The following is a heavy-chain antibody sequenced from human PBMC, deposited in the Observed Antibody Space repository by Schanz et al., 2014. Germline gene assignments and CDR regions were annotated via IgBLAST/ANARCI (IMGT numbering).Heavy chain of an antibody. CDR1: GYTFRHYG. D-gene: IGHD6-13*01. J-gene: IGHJ6*02. Sequence: QVQLVQSGGEVKKPGASVKVSCKASGYTFRHYGISWLRQAPGQGLEWMGWINPDSGGTNYAQKFQGRVTMTRDMSTSTAYMELRRLRSDDTAIYYCARDGHSSNWRSYFFYGLDVWGQGTTVTVSS. CDR3: ARDGHSSNWRSYFFYGLDV. CDR2: INPDSGGT. V-gene: IGHV1-2*02.